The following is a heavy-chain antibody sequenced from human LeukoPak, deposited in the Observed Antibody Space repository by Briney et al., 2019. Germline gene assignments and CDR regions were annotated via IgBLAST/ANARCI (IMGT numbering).Heavy chain of an antibody. CDR1: GGTFSSCA. CDR3: ARLRVDYGDYARQGSY. Sequence: SVKVSCKASGGTFSSCAISWVRQAPGQGLEWMGRIIPIFGTANYAQKFQGRVTITTDESTSTAYMELSSLRSEDTAVYYCARLRVDYGDYARQGSYWGQGTLVTVSS. V-gene: IGHV1-69*05. D-gene: IGHD4-17*01. CDR2: IIPIFGTA. J-gene: IGHJ4*02.